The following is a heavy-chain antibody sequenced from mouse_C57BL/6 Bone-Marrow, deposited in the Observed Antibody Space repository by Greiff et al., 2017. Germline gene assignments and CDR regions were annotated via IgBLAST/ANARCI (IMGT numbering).Heavy chain of an antibody. Sequence: VQLKESGPELVKPGASVKISCKASGYSFTDYNMNWVKQSNGKSLEWIGVINPNYGTTSYNQKFKGKATLTVDQSSSTAYMQLSSLTSEDSAVYYCAIHPCSYWYFDVWGTGTTVTVSS. J-gene: IGHJ1*03. CDR3: AIHPCSYWYFDV. CDR2: INPNYGTT. CDR1: GYSFTDYN. V-gene: IGHV1-39*01.